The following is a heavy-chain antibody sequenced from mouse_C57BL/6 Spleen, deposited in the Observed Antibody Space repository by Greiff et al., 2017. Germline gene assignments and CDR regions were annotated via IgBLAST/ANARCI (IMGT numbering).Heavy chain of an antibody. CDR3: ARYYGSSPAWFAY. V-gene: IGHV5-4*01. CDR1: GFTFSSYA. Sequence: EVLLVEPGGGLVKPGGSLKLSCAASGFTFSSYAMSWVRQTPEKRLEWVATINDGGSYTYYPDNVKGRFTFSRDNANNNLYLQLSPLKSEKTARYYCARYYGSSPAWFAYWGQGTQVTVSA. J-gene: IGHJ3*01. D-gene: IGHD1-1*01. CDR2: INDGGSYT.